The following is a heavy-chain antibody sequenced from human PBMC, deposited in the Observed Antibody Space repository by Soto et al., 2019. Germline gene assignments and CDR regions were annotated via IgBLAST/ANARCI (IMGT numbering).Heavy chain of an antibody. D-gene: IGHD3-3*01. CDR2: ITNSGGDT. J-gene: IGHJ4*02. CDR1: GFTFSSYA. Sequence: EVQLLESGGGLVQPGGSLRLSCAASGFTFSSYAMSWVRQAPGKGLEWVSIITNSGGDTYDADSVKGRFTISRDNSKNTLYLQMNSLRVEDAAIYYCAKASRESYPWSGVFDYWGQGTRVTVSS. V-gene: IGHV3-23*01. CDR3: AKASRESYPWSGVFDY.